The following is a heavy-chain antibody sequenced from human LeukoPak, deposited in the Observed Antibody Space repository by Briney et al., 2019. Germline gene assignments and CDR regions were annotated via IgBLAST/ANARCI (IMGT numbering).Heavy chain of an antibody. J-gene: IGHJ4*02. D-gene: IGHD5-18*01. CDR1: GYTFTSYS. CDR2: INAGGGST. Sequence: ASVKVSCKASGYTFTSYSVHWVRQAPGQGLEWMGIINAGGGSTSSAQKFQARVTMTRDTSTSTVYMELSSLRSDDTAVYYCARAASGYTFNYWGQGTLVSVSS. CDR3: ARAASGYTFNY. V-gene: IGHV1-46*01.